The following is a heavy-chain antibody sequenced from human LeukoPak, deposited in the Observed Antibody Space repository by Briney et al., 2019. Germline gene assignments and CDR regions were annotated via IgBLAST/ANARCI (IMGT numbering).Heavy chain of an antibody. CDR1: GFTFSTCW. V-gene: IGHV3-74*01. CDR2: INTDGSTT. CDR3: ARVLQGEWFFDY. J-gene: IGHJ4*02. Sequence: GGSLRLSCAASGFTFSTCWMHWVRQTPGKGLVWASRINTDGSTTNYADSVKGRFTISRDNAKNTLYLQMNSLRAEDTAVYYCARVLQGEWFFDYWGQGTLVTVSS. D-gene: IGHD3-3*01.